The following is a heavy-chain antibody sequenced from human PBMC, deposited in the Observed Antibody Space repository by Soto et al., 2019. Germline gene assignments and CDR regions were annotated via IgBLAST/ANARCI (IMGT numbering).Heavy chain of an antibody. CDR1: GYTFTGYH. V-gene: IGHV1-2*02. J-gene: IGHJ4*02. CDR2: INPNSGGT. CDR3: ARDEWDSGY. Sequence: QVQLVQSGAEVKKPGASVKVSCKASGYTFTGYHMHWVRQAPGQGLEWMGWINPNSGGTKYVQKFQGRVTMTRDTSISTADMELSRLRFDDTAVYYCARDEWDSGYWGQGTLVTVPS. D-gene: IGHD1-26*01.